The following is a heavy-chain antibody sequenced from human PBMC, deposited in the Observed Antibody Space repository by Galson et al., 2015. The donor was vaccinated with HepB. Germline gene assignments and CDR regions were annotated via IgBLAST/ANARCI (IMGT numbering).Heavy chain of an antibody. Sequence: SLRLSCAASGFTFSSYGMHWVRQAPGKGLEWVAVISYDGSNKYYADSVKGRFTISRDNSKNTLYLQMNSLRAEDTAVYYCAKDIDSSSSRLFDYWGQGTLVTVSS. J-gene: IGHJ4*02. CDR1: GFTFSSYG. CDR3: AKDIDSSSSRLFDY. D-gene: IGHD6-13*01. V-gene: IGHV3-30*18. CDR2: ISYDGSNK.